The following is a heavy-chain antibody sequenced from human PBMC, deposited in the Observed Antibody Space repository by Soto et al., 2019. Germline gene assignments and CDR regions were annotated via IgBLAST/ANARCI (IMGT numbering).Heavy chain of an antibody. CDR3: AREPKEDFWSGNVGALIMDV. CDR2: INPNGDGT. J-gene: IGHJ6*02. Sequence: QVQLVQSGAEVKKPGASMTVSCKASGYTSIGYYIHWVRQAPGQGLEWMGIINPNGDGTNYAQKFQGRITMTRDTSTSTVYMELSNLRSEDTAVYYCAREPKEDFWSGNVGALIMDVWGQGTTVTVSS. V-gene: IGHV1-46*01. D-gene: IGHD3-3*01. CDR1: GYTSIGYY.